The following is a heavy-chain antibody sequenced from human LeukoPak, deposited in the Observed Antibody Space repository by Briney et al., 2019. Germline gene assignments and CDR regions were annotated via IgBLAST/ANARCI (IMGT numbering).Heavy chain of an antibody. D-gene: IGHD3-9*01. CDR1: GYTFTSYG. CDR3: ARDPKRYLDWLPLGYYYYGMDV. J-gene: IGHJ6*02. V-gene: IGHV1-18*01. CDR2: ISAYNGNT. Sequence: ASVKVSCKASGYTFTSYGISWVRQAPGQGLEWMGWISAYNGNTNYAQKLQGRVTMTTDTSTSTAYMELRSLRSDDTAVYYCARDPKRYLDWLPLGYYYYGMDVWGQGTTVTVSS.